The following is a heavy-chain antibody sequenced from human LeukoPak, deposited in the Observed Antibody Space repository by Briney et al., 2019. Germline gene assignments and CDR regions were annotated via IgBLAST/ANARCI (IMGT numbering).Heavy chain of an antibody. CDR2: INPNSGGT. Sequence: GASVKVSCKASGYTFTGYYMHWVRQAPGQGLEWRGWINPNSGGTNYAQKFQGRVTMTRDTSISTAYMELSRLRSDDTAVYYCARDPHYCSGGSCYPIFDYWGQGTLVTVSS. V-gene: IGHV1-2*02. CDR3: ARDPHYCSGGSCYPIFDY. J-gene: IGHJ4*02. D-gene: IGHD2-15*01. CDR1: GYTFTGYY.